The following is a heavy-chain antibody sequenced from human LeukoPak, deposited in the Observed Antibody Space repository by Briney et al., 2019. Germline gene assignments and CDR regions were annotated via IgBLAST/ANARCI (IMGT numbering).Heavy chain of an antibody. V-gene: IGHV4-59*01. CDR3: ATVLYSSGWFDP. Sequence: SETLSLTCTVSGGSISSYYWSWIRQPPGKGLEWIGYIYYSGSTNYNPSLKSRVTISVDTSKKQFSLKLSSVTAADTAIYYCATVLYSSGWFDPWGQGTLVTVSS. CDR1: GGSISSYY. J-gene: IGHJ5*02. D-gene: IGHD6-19*01. CDR2: IYYSGST.